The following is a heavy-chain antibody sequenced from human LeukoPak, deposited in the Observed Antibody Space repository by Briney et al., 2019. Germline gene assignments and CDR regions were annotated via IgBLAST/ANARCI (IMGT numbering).Heavy chain of an antibody. J-gene: IGHJ3*02. V-gene: IGHV4-59*01. D-gene: IGHD6-13*01. Sequence: SETLSLTCIVSGGSISSYYWSWIRQPPAKGLEWIGFYSGSTNYNPPLKSRVTISVDTSKNQFSLKLSSVTAADTAMYYCARDYSSSSQYAFDIWGQGTMVTVSS. CDR1: GGSISSYY. CDR2: YSGST. CDR3: ARDYSSSSQYAFDI.